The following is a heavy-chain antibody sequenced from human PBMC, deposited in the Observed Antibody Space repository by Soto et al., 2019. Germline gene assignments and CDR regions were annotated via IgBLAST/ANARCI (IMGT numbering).Heavy chain of an antibody. Sequence: QLLESGGGLVHPGGSLRLSCSASRSSFSSYGINWVRQPPGKGLEWVSSTSGSGGRSEYGDSVKGRFTVSRDNLESMVYLQMNNLRVEDTDEYYCTTSHSANWPGGYYHYMEVCGKGTTVIVSS. V-gene: IGHV3-23*01. CDR2: TSGSGGRS. CDR3: TTSHSANWPGGYYHYMEV. J-gene: IGHJ6*03. CDR1: RSSFSSYG. D-gene: IGHD2-15*01.